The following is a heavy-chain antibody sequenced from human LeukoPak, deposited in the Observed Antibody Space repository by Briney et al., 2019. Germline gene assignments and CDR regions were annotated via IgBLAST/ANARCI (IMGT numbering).Heavy chain of an antibody. D-gene: IGHD6-19*01. J-gene: IGHJ4*02. V-gene: IGHV4-39*07. CDR3: ARDTPAVAGFDY. Sequence: SETLSLTCTVSGGSVSSSLYYWAWIRQSPGKGLEWIGSIYYSGSTYYNPSLKSRVTISVDTSKNQFSLKLSSVTAADTAVYYCARDTPAVAGFDYWGQGTLVTVSS. CDR2: IYYSGST. CDR1: GGSVSSSLYY.